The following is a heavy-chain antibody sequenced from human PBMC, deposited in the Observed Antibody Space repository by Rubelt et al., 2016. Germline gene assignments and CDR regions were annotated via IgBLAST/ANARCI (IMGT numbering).Heavy chain of an antibody. CDR3: ARDRDRYCGGDCSYDY. Sequence: LVESGGGLVQPGGSLRLSCAASGFSFSSYSMNWVRQAPGKGLEWVSYISSSSSTIYYADSVKGRFTISRDNAKNSLYQQMNSLRAEDTAVYYCARDRDRYCGGDCSYDYWGQGTLVTVSS. CDR1: GFSFSSYS. J-gene: IGHJ4*02. V-gene: IGHV3-48*01. CDR2: ISSSSSTI. D-gene: IGHD2-21*02.